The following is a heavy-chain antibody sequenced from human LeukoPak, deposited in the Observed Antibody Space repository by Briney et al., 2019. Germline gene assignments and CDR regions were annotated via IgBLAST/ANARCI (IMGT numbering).Heavy chain of an antibody. J-gene: IGHJ3*02. V-gene: IGHV3-9*01. CDR1: GFTFDDYA. CDR3: AKDKSTVAGIVDAFDI. D-gene: IGHD6-19*01. CDR2: VSWNSGSI. Sequence: GGSLRLSCAASGFTFDDYAMHWVRHAPGKGLEWVSGVSWNSGSIGYADSVKGRFTISRDNAKNSLYLQMNSLRAEDTALYYCAKDKSTVAGIVDAFDIWGQGTMVTVSS.